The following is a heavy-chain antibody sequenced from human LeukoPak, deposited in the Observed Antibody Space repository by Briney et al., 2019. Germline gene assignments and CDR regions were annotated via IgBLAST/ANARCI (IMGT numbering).Heavy chain of an antibody. CDR3: AREFVDTAMGASYSYYYYGMDV. D-gene: IGHD5-18*01. Sequence: PSETLSLTCTVPGGSISSYYWSWIRQPPGKGLEWIGYIYYSGSTNYNPSLKSRVTISVATSKNQFSLKLSSVTAADTAVYYCAREFVDTAMGASYSYYYYGMDVWGQGTTVTVSS. V-gene: IGHV4-59*01. J-gene: IGHJ6*02. CDR1: GGSISSYY. CDR2: IYYSGST.